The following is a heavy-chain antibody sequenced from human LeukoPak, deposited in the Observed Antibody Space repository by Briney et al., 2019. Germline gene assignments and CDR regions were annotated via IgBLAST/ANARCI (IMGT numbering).Heavy chain of an antibody. CDR3: AELGITMIGGV. Sequence: GGSLRLSCAASGFTYRNYEMNWVRQAPGKGLEWVAYISGSGSATFYADSVKGRFTISRDNAKNSLYLQMNSLRAEDTAVYYCAELGITMIGGVWGKGTTVTISS. V-gene: IGHV3-48*03. CDR1: GFTYRNYE. J-gene: IGHJ6*04. CDR2: ISGSGSAT. D-gene: IGHD3-10*02.